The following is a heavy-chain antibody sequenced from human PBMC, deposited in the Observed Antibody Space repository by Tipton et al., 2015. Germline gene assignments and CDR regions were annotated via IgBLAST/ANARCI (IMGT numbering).Heavy chain of an antibody. J-gene: IGHJ5*02. CDR3: ARNLEWQAARFDP. CDR1: GGSTSYYY. Sequence: TLSLTCNVSGGSTSYYYWSWIRRSPGKGLEWIGYIYYSGTSTYNPSLKSRVTISVDTSKNQFSLRLSSVTAADTAVYYCARNLEWQAARFDPWGQGTLVTVSS. D-gene: IGHD3-3*01. V-gene: IGHV4-59*01. CDR2: IYYSGTS.